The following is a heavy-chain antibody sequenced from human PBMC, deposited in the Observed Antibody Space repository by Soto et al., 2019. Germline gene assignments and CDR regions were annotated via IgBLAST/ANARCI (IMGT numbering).Heavy chain of an antibody. CDR3: AKDQRWLQYYFPY. V-gene: IGHV3-30*18. CDR1: GFAFSNYG. CDR2: ISSDGNKK. D-gene: IGHD5-12*01. J-gene: IGHJ4*02. Sequence: QVQLVESGGGVVQPGRSLRLSCTASGFAFSNYGMHGVRQAPGKGLEWVAVISSDGNKKYYADSVKGRFTISRDTSKNTLYLQMNSIRAEDTAVYYCAKDQRWLQYYFPYWGQGTLVTVSS.